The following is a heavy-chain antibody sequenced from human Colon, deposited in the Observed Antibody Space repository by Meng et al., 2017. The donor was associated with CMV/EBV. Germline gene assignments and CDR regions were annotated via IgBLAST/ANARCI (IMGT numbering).Heavy chain of an antibody. CDR1: GFIFSDYS. D-gene: IGHD4-17*01. Sequence: GGSLRLSCGASGFIFSDYSMSWIRQAPGKGLEWLSYMTNSGKTITYADSVKGRFTISRDNSKNLLVLQLNSLRSDDSALYYCAKGTAATTVPDFDSWGQGTLVTVSS. CDR2: MTNSGKTI. V-gene: IGHV3-11*01. CDR3: AKGTAATTVPDFDS. J-gene: IGHJ4*02.